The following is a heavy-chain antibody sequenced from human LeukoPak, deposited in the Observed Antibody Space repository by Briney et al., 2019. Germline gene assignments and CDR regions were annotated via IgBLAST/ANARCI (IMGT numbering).Heavy chain of an antibody. CDR1: GFTFDDYA. CDR3: ARDDDSSDFDY. D-gene: IGHD6-19*01. J-gene: IGHJ4*02. CDR2: ISWNSGSI. V-gene: IGHV3-9*01. Sequence: PGGSLRLSCAASGFTFDDYAMHWVRQAPGKGLEWVSGISWNSGSIDYADSVKGRFTISRDNAKNSLYLQMNSLRAEDTAVYYCARDDDSSDFDYWGQGTLVTVSS.